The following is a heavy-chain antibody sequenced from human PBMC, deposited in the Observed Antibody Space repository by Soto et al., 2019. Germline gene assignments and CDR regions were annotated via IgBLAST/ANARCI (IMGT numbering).Heavy chain of an antibody. J-gene: IGHJ4*02. CDR1: GGTFSSYA. V-gene: IGHV1-69*13. D-gene: IGHD1-1*01. CDR2: IIPIFGTA. Sequence: SVKVSCKASGGTFSSYAISWVRQAPGQGLEWMGGIIPIFGTANYAQKFQGRVTITADESTSTAYMELSSLRSEDTAVYYCARDLEREEAALYVGGYWGQGTLVTVSS. CDR3: ARDLEREEAALYVGGY.